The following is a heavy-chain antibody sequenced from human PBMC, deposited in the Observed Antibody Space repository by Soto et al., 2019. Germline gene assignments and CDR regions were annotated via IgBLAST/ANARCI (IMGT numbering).Heavy chain of an antibody. V-gene: IGHV1-8*01. CDR3: ARERSAAGTGWVDP. J-gene: IGHJ5*02. Sequence: QVQLVQSGAEVKKPGASVKVSCKASGYTFTSYDINWVRQATGQGLEWMGWMNPNSGNTGYAQKFQGRVTMTRNTSISTAYMDLSSLRSEDAAVYYCARERSAAGTGWVDPWGQGTLVTVSS. CDR1: GYTFTSYD. D-gene: IGHD6-13*01. CDR2: MNPNSGNT.